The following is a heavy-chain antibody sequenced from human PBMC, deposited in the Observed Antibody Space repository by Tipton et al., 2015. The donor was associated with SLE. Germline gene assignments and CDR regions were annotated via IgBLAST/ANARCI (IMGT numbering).Heavy chain of an antibody. CDR2: IYYSGST. J-gene: IGHJ6*03. D-gene: IGHD5-12*01. Sequence: GLVKPSETLSLTCTVSGGSMSTYYWSWIRQPPGKGLEWIGYIYYSGSTNYNPSLKSRVTISVDTSKNQFSLKLSSVTAADTAVYYCARWMRGGYYYYYYMDVWGKGTTVTVSS. CDR1: GGSMSTYY. V-gene: IGHV4-59*01. CDR3: ARWMRGGYYYYYYMDV.